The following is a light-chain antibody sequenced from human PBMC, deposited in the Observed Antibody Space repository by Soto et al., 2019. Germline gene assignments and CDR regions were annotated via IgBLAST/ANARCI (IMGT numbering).Light chain of an antibody. CDR1: STDVGAYNY. CDR2: DVT. J-gene: IGLJ1*01. Sequence: QSALTQPASVSGSPGQSIAISCSGTSTDVGAYNYVSWYQQHPGKVPKLMIYDVTYRPSGISDRFSASKSGNTASLTISRLQAEDEADYYCCSYTTSNTYVFGTGTKVTVL. CDR3: CSYTTSNTYV. V-gene: IGLV2-14*01.